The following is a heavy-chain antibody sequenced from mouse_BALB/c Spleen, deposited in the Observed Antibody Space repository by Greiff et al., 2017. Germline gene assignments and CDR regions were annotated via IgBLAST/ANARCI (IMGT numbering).Heavy chain of an antibody. CDR1: GYSFTSYY. V-gene: IGHV1S135*01. D-gene: IGHD2-1*01. Sequence: EVQLQQSGPELMKPGASVKISCKASGYSFTSYYMHWVKQSHGKSLEWIGYIDPFNGGTSYNQKFKGKATLTVDKSSSTAYMHLSSLTSEDSAVYYCARYNGNYGFAYWGQGTLVTVSA. J-gene: IGHJ3*01. CDR3: ARYNGNYGFAY. CDR2: IDPFNGGT.